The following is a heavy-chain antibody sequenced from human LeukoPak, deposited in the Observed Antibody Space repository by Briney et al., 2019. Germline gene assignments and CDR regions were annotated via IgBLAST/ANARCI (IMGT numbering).Heavy chain of an antibody. CDR1: GYTFTNYG. D-gene: IGHD4-11*01. J-gene: IGHJ1*01. V-gene: IGHV1-18*01. CDR2: ISAYNGYT. Sequence: ASVKVSCKTSGYTFTNYGVSWVRQAPGQGLEWMGWISAYNGYTNYAQKLQVRVTMTTDTSTSTTYMELRSLTSDDTAVYYCARDKAVTTELTQYFQHWGQGTLVTVSS. CDR3: ARDKAVTTELTQYFQH.